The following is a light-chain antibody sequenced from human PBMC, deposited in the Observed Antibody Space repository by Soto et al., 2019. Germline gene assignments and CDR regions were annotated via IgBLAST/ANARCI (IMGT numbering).Light chain of an antibody. CDR3: QQYYSFPWT. CDR1: QGIGTY. CDR2: ASS. J-gene: IGKJ1*01. Sequence: IQLTQSPSSLSASVGDRVTVTCRASQGIGTYLVWYQQKSGKAPTVLIYASSTLQTGVPSRFSGSGSGTDFTLTISCLQSEDFATYYCQQYYSFPWTFGQGTKVDIK. V-gene: IGKV1-9*01.